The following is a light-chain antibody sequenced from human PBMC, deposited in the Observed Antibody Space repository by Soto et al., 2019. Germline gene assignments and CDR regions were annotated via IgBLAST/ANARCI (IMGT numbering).Light chain of an antibody. V-gene: IGLV2-14*01. J-gene: IGLJ1*01. Sequence: QSVLTQPASVSGSPGQSIAISCTGTSSDVGAYNYVSWYLQYPGKAPKLVIFDVSFRPSGVSNRFSGSKSGNTASLTISGLQAEDEADYYCKSFTTIDTYVFGTGTKVTVL. CDR2: DVS. CDR3: KSFTTIDTYV. CDR1: SSDVGAYNY.